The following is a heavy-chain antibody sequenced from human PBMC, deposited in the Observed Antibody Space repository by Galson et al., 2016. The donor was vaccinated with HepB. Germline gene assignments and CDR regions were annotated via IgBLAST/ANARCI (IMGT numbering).Heavy chain of an antibody. J-gene: IGHJ6*02. CDR2: ISWSGSSE. Sequence: SLRLSCAGSGFAFRNYAIHWVRQTPAKGLEWVASISWSGSSEDYADSVKGRFTVSRDNSMNTVYLHMNSLRADDTAVYHCIREVIKAYVKYGLGVWGRGTTVTVSS. V-gene: IGHV3-30*01. CDR1: GFAFRNYA. D-gene: IGHD2-21*01. CDR3: IREVIKAYVKYGLGV.